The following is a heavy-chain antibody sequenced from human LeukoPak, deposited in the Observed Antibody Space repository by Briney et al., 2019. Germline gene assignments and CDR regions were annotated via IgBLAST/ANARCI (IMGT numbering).Heavy chain of an antibody. J-gene: IGHJ4*02. CDR3: ARTYYDSSAYEYYFDY. CDR2: IYYSGST. CDR1: GGSISSYY. V-gene: IGHV4-59*08. D-gene: IGHD3-22*01. Sequence: PSETLSLTCTVSGGSISSYYWSWIRQPPGKGLEWIGYIYYSGSTNYNPSLKSRVTISVDTSKNQFSLKLRSVTAADTAVYYCARTYYDSSAYEYYFDYWGQGTLVTVSS.